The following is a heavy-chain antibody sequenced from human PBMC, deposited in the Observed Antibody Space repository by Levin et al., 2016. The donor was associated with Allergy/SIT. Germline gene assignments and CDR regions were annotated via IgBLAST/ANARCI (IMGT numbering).Heavy chain of an antibody. CDR3: ARGGSSFDD. V-gene: IGHV4-59*13. CDR1: GASIGHFY. D-gene: IGHD1-26*01. Sequence: SETLSLTCTVSGASIGHFYWSWIRQTPGKGLEWIAYIYNSGTTNYNPSLKSRVTISIDPSKNQFSLRLSSVTAADTAVYFCARGGSSFDDWGQGTLVTVSS. J-gene: IGHJ4*02. CDR2: IYNSGTT.